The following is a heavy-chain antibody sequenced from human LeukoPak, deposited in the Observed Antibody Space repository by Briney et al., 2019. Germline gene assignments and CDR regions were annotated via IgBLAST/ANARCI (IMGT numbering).Heavy chain of an antibody. Sequence: GGSLRLSCAASGFTFSSYSMNWVRQAPGKGLEWVSSISSSSSYIYSADSVKGRFTISRDNAKNFLYLQMNSLRAEDTAVYYCARTYYDILTGYNPYFDYWGQGILVTVSS. V-gene: IGHV3-21*01. J-gene: IGHJ4*02. CDR3: ARTYYDILTGYNPYFDY. D-gene: IGHD3-9*01. CDR2: ISSSSSYI. CDR1: GFTFSSYS.